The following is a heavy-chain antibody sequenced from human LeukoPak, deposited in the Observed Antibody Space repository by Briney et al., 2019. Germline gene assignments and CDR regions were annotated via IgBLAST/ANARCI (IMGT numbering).Heavy chain of an antibody. Sequence: SSETLSLTCTVSGYSISSDYYWGWIRQPPGRGLEWIGTIYHSGSTYYNPSLKSRVTISVDTSKNQFSLKLSSVTAADTAVYYCARYDVWGTYRAFDYWGQGTLVTVSS. CDR1: GYSISSDYY. CDR2: IYHSGST. D-gene: IGHD3-16*02. V-gene: IGHV4-38-2*02. CDR3: ARYDVWGTYRAFDY. J-gene: IGHJ4*02.